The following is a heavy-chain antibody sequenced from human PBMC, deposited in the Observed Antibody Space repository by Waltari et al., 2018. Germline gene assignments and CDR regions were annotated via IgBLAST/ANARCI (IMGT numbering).Heavy chain of an antibody. Sequence: QVQLVQSGAEVKKPGASVKVSCKASGYRFTGYYMHWWGQAPGQGLEWMGRINPDSGGTNYAQKFQGRVTMTRDTSISTAYMELSRLRSDDTAVYYCARDPEGVFTDFDYWGQGTLVTVSS. CDR3: ARDPEGVFTDFDY. D-gene: IGHD2-8*01. CDR1: GYRFTGYY. J-gene: IGHJ4*02. V-gene: IGHV1-2*06. CDR2: INPDSGGT.